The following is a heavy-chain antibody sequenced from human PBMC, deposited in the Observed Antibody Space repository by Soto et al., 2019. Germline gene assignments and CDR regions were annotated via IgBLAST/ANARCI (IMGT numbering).Heavy chain of an antibody. D-gene: IGHD4-17*01. J-gene: IGHJ5*02. CDR3: ARDEGFYGDKGGFDP. CDR1: GGSISSYY. V-gene: IGHV4-59*01. CDR2: IYYSGST. Sequence: QVQLQESGPGLVKPSETLSLTCTVSGGSISSYYWSWIRQPPGKGLEWIGYIYYSGSTNYNPSLKSRVTISVDPSKNQFSLKLSSVTAADTAVYYCARDEGFYGDKGGFDPWGQGTLVTVSS.